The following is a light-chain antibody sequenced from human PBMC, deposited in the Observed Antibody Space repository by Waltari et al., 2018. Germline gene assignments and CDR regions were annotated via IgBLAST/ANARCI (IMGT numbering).Light chain of an antibody. CDR3: MQGTRWPT. J-gene: IGKJ1*01. Sequence: DVVMTQSPLSLPVTLGQPASIPCRSRQSPANLDGNTYLYLFQQSPGQSPRRLIYKVSNRDSGVPDRFSGSGSGTDFTLKISRVEADDVGVYYCMQGTRWPTFGQGTKVEIK. CDR1: QSPANLDGNTY. CDR2: KVS. V-gene: IGKV2-30*01.